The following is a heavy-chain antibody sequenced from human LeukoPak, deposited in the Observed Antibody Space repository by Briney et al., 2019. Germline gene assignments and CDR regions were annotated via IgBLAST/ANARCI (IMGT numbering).Heavy chain of an antibody. CDR3: ARAPVTSCSGVLCYPFDY. CDR1: GFTFSSYE. V-gene: IGHV3-48*03. D-gene: IGHD2-15*01. J-gene: IGHJ4*02. Sequence: GGSLRLSCAASGFTFSSYEMNWVRQAPGKGLEWVSYISSSGSTIYYADSVKGRFTISRDNAKNSLYLQMNSLRAEDAAVYYCARAPVTSCSGVLCYPFDYWGQGTLVTVSS. CDR2: ISSSGSTI.